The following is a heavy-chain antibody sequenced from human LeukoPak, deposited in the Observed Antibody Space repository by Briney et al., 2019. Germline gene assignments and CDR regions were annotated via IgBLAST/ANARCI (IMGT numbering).Heavy chain of an antibody. CDR2: ISYDGSNK. CDR1: GFTFSSYG. D-gene: IGHD3-10*01. CDR3: AKDPGEAGIYYYFDY. J-gene: IGHJ4*02. Sequence: GGSLRLSCAASGFTFSSYGMHWLRQAPGQGLEWVAVISYDGSNKYYADSVKGRFTISRDNSKNTLYLQMNSLRAEDTAVYYCAKDPGEAGIYYYFDYWGQGTLVTVSS. V-gene: IGHV3-30*18.